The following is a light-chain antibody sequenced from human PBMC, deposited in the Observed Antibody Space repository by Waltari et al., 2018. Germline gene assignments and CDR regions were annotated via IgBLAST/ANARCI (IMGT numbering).Light chain of an antibody. CDR2: MAS. Sequence: DIQMTQSPSTLSASVGDRVTISCRASQSVGTWLAWYQQKPVKAPKLLIYMASSLESGVPSRFSASGSGTDFTLTISSLQPDDFATYSCQQYSSFSTFGQGTKV. V-gene: IGKV1-5*03. J-gene: IGKJ2*01. CDR1: QSVGTW. CDR3: QQYSSFST.